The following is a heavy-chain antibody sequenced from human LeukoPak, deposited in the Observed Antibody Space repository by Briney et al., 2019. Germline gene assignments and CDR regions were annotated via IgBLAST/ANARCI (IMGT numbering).Heavy chain of an antibody. CDR1: GYTFTGYY. J-gene: IGHJ4*02. Sequence: SVKVSCKASGYTFTGYYMHWVRQAPGQGLEWMGRIIPILGIANYAQKFQGRVTITADKSTSTAYMELSSLRSEDTAVYYCARGRYHFDYWGQGTLVTVSS. CDR2: IIPILGIA. V-gene: IGHV1-69*04. D-gene: IGHD3-9*01. CDR3: ARGRYHFDY.